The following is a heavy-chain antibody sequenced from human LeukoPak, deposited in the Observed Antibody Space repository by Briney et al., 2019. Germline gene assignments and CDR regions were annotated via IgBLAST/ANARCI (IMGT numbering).Heavy chain of an antibody. J-gene: IGHJ4*02. CDR1: GFTFSSYW. D-gene: IGHD3-9*01. CDR3: AMFQRSDWSH. CDR2: IKQDGSEK. Sequence: PGGSLRLSCAASGFTFSSYWMSWVRQAPGKGLEWVANIKQDGSEKYYVDSVKGRFTISRDNAKNSLYLEINSLRAEDTAVYYCAMFQRSDWSHWGQGTLVTVSS. V-gene: IGHV3-7*01.